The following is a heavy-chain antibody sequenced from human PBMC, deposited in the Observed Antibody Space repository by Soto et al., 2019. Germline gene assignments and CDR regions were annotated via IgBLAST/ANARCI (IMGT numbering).Heavy chain of an antibody. CDR1: GYTFTTYD. CDR2: MDPNSGST. D-gene: IGHD3-3*01. Sequence: QAQLVQSGAEVRKPGASVKVSCKASGYTFTTYDINWVRQAPGQGLEWLGWMDPNSGSTGYAQKFHGRITMTMNISRNTAPMELSSLQSEDTAVYYFARERKFDFWRKGLDVWGQGTTVTVSS. CDR3: ARERKFDFWRKGLDV. J-gene: IGHJ6*02. V-gene: IGHV1-8*01.